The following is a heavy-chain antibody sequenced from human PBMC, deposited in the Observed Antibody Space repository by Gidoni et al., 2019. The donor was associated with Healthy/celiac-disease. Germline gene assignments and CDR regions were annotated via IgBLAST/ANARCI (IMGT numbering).Heavy chain of an antibody. D-gene: IGHD5-18*01. CDR1: GFTVSSNY. V-gene: IGHV3-66*01. Sequence: EVQLVESGGGLVQPGGSLRLSCAASGFTVSSNYMSWVRQAPGKGLEWVSVIYSGGSTYYADSVKGRFTISRDNSKNTLYLQMNSLRAEDTAVYYCASNPFGYSYGLGAFDIWGQGTMVTVSS. CDR3: ASNPFGYSYGLGAFDI. J-gene: IGHJ3*02. CDR2: IYSGGST.